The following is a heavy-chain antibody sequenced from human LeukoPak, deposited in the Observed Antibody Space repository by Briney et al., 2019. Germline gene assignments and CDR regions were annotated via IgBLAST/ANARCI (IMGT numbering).Heavy chain of an antibody. Sequence: GGSLRLSCAVSGLTFSSYNMNWVRQAPGKGLEWVSYISNSGSMIYYADSVKGRYTLSRDNAKNSLYLQMNSLRDEDTAVYYCARGPISGWSADYWGQGTLVTVSS. CDR3: ARGPISGWSADY. J-gene: IGHJ4*02. CDR1: GLTFSSYN. CDR2: ISNSGSMI. V-gene: IGHV3-48*02. D-gene: IGHD6-19*01.